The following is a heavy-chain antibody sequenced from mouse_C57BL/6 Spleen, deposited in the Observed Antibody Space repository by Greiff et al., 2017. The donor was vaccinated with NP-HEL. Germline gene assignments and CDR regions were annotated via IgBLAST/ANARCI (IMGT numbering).Heavy chain of an antibody. Sequence: VQLKQSGAELVRPGASVKLSCTASGFNIKDYYMHWVKQRPEQGLEWIGRIDPEDGDTEYAPKFQGKATMTADTSSNTAYLQLSSLTSEDTAVYYCTTVYYGSSRAWFAYWGQGTLVTVSA. J-gene: IGHJ3*01. CDR3: TTVYYGSSRAWFAY. V-gene: IGHV14-1*01. D-gene: IGHD1-1*01. CDR1: GFNIKDYY. CDR2: IDPEDGDT.